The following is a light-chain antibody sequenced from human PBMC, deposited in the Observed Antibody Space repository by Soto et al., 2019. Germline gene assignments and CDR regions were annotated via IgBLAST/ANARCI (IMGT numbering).Light chain of an antibody. J-gene: IGKJ5*01. CDR1: QDINIY. Sequence: DLQMTQSPSSLFASVWDIVTITCLATQDINIYLNWYQQKPGKAPNLLIYDASNLEIGVPSRFSGSGSGTHFTFTISSLQTEDIGTYYCQQYDILPITFGRGTRLEIK. CDR3: QQYDILPIT. V-gene: IGKV1-33*01. CDR2: DAS.